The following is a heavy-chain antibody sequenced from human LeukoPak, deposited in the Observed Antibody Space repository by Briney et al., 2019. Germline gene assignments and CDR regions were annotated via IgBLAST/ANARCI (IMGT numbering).Heavy chain of an antibody. CDR2: ISSSSSYI. D-gene: IGHD2-2*01. Sequence: GGSLRLSCAASGFTLSSYSMNWVRQAPGKGLEWVSSISSSSSYIYYADSVKGRFTISRDNAKNSLYLQMNSLRAEDTAVYYCASDLKPAVLLFDYWGQGTLVTVSS. CDR3: ASDLKPAVLLFDY. J-gene: IGHJ4*02. V-gene: IGHV3-21*01. CDR1: GFTLSSYS.